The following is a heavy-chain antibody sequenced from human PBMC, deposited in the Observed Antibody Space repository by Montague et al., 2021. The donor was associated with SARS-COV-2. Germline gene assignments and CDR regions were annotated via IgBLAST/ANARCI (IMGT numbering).Heavy chain of an antibody. Sequence: TLSLTCTVSGVSISRGDYSWNWIRQSPGKGLEWIGFIYESGSTLYTPSLKSRITISVDRSKNQFALRLNSVTAADTAVYYCARKRIANAFDVWGHGTTVTVSS. CDR3: ARKRIANAFDV. V-gene: IGHV4-30-2*06. J-gene: IGHJ3*01. CDR2: IYESGST. CDR1: GVSISRGDYS. D-gene: IGHD6-6*01.